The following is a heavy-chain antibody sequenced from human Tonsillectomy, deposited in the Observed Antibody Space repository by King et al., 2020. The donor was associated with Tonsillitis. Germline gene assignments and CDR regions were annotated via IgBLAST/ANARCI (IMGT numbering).Heavy chain of an antibody. V-gene: IGHV3-21*01. CDR1: GFTFRTYS. Sequence: VQLVESGGGLVKPGGSLRLSCVASGFTFRTYSMNWVRQTPGQGLEWVSSISASGSKYYADSVKGRFTISRDNAKTSLYLQMDSLRADDTAVCYCGRDKGASYYDTGRGSFDIWGQGTTVTVSS. D-gene: IGHD3-22*01. CDR2: ISASGSK. J-gene: IGHJ3*02. CDR3: GRDKGASYYDTGRGSFDI.